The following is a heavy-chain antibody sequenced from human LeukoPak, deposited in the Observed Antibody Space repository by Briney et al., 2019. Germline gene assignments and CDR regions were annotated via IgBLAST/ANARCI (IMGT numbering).Heavy chain of an antibody. D-gene: IGHD2-2*01. CDR3: ARAYCSSTSCYVSWFDP. V-gene: IGHV1-8*01. Sequence: ASVKVSCKASGYILTSYDINWVRPATGQGLEWMGWMNPNSGNTGYAQKFQGRVTMTRNTSISTAYMELSSLRSEDTAVYYCARAYCSSTSCYVSWFDPWGQGTLVTVSS. CDR2: MNPNSGNT. CDR1: GYILTSYD. J-gene: IGHJ5*02.